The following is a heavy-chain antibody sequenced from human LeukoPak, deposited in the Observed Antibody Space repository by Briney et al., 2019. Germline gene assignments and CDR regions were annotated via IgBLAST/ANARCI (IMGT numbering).Heavy chain of an antibody. D-gene: IGHD3-22*01. J-gene: IGHJ4*02. V-gene: IGHV4-34*01. CDR2: INHSGST. CDR3: ARVGDSSGYYYFDY. CDR1: GGSFSGYY. Sequence: SETLSLTCAVYGGSFSGYYWSWIRQPPGKGLEWIGEINHSGSTYYNPSLKSRVTISVDRSKNQFSLKLSSVTAADTAVYYCARVGDSSGYYYFDYWGQGTLATVSS.